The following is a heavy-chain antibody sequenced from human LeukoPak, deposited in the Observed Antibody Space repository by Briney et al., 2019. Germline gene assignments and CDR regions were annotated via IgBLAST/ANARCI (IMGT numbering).Heavy chain of an antibody. V-gene: IGHV4-39*07. CDR3: ARDGRFGELFPTYDAFDI. CDR2: IYYSGST. Sequence: SETPSLTCAVSGGSISSSSYYWGWIRQPPGKGLEWIGSIYYSGSTYYNPSLKSRVTISVDTSKNQFSLKLSSVTAADTAVYYCARDGRFGELFPTYDAFDIWGQGTMVTVSS. J-gene: IGHJ3*02. CDR1: GGSISSSSYY. D-gene: IGHD3-10*01.